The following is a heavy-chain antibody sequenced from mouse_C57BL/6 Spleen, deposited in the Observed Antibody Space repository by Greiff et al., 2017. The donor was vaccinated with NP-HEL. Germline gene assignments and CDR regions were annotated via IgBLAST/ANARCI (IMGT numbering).Heavy chain of an antibody. CDR1: EYEFPSHD. Sequence: EVHLVESGGGLVQPGESLKLSCESNEYEFPSHDMSWVRKTPEKRLELVAAINSDGGSTYYPDTMERRFIISRDNTKKTLYLQMSSLRSEDTALYYGARHGYDGAHWYFDVWGTGTTVTVSS. CDR2: INSDGGST. D-gene: IGHD2-2*01. V-gene: IGHV5-2*01. CDR3: ARHGYDGAHWYFDV. J-gene: IGHJ1*03.